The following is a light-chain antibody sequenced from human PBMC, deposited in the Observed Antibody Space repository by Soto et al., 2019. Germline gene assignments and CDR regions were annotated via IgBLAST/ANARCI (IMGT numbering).Light chain of an antibody. V-gene: IGKV1-5*03. Sequence: DIQMTQSPSTLSASVGDRVTITCRASQSISNWLAWYQQKPGKAPKLLTYRASTLKSGVPSRFSGSGSGTEFTLTISSLQPDDFSTYYCQQYISVSLLTFGGGTKVDIK. CDR2: RAS. CDR3: QQYISVSLLT. J-gene: IGKJ4*01. CDR1: QSISNW.